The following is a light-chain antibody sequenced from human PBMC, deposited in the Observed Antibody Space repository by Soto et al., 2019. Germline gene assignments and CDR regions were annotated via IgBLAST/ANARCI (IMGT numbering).Light chain of an antibody. CDR1: SSNIGAGYD. Sequence: HSVLTQPPSVSGAPGQMVTISCTGSSSNIGAGYDVHWYQQLPGTAPKLLIYGNSNRPSGVPDRFSGSKSGTSASLAITGLRAADEADYYCQSYDSSLSGWVFGGGTKLTVL. J-gene: IGLJ3*02. CDR2: GNS. V-gene: IGLV1-40*01. CDR3: QSYDSSLSGWV.